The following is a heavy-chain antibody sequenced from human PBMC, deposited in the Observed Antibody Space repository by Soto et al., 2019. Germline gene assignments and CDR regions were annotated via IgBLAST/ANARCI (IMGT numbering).Heavy chain of an antibody. CDR2: ISAGGST. D-gene: IGHD2-2*02. CDR3: ANVPIWCSSTSCYTEGFDY. J-gene: IGHJ4*02. V-gene: IGHV3-23*01. Sequence: PEGSLRLSCTASGFTFSYYAMSWVRQPPGKGLEWVSVISAGGSTYYADSVKGRFTVSRANSKNTLYLQMNSLRAEDTAVYYCANVPIWCSSTSCYTEGFDYWGQGTLVTVSS. CDR1: GFTFSYYA.